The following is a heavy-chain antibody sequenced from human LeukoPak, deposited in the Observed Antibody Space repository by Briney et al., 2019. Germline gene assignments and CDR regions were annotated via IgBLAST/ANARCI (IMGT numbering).Heavy chain of an antibody. CDR2: IYYSGST. CDR3: ARGGYYGDY. J-gene: IGHJ4*02. V-gene: IGHV4-31*03. CDR1: GGSITSGGYY. Sequence: KPSETLSLTCTVSGGSITSGGYYWSWIRQHPGKGLEWIGYIYYSGSTYFNPSLKSRVAISLDTSKNQFSLKLSSVTAADTAVYYCARGGYYGDYWGQGTLVTVSS. D-gene: IGHD3-3*01.